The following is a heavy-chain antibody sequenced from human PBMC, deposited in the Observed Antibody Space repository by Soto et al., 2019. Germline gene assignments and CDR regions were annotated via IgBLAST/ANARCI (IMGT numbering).Heavy chain of an antibody. CDR1: GDTFDSYT. CDR2: IIPMLGMS. J-gene: IGHJ4*02. CDR3: ARSYGSGRRAFDY. D-gene: IGHD3-10*01. V-gene: IGHV1-69*02. Sequence: QVHLVQSGAEVKKPGSSVKVSCKASGDTFDSYTINWVRQAPGQRLEWMGRIIPMLGMSNYALKFQGRVTSTADKSTTTAYMHLSSLRSDDTAVYYCARSYGSGRRAFDYWGQGTLVTVSS.